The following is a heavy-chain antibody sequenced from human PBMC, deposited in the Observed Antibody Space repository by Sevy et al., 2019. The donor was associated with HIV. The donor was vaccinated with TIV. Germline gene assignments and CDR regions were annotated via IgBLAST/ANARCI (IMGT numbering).Heavy chain of an antibody. J-gene: IGHJ4*02. V-gene: IGHV3-15*01. CDR3: TTDSRGREYYDFWSGYPDDLYFDY. D-gene: IGHD3-3*01. CDR1: GFTFSNAW. CDR2: IKSKTDGGTT. Sequence: GGSLRLSCAASGFTFSNAWMSWVRQAPGKGLEWVGRIKSKTDGGTTDYAAPVKGRFTISRDDSKNTLYLQMNSLKTEDTVVYYCTTDSRGREYYDFWSGYPDDLYFDYWGQGTLVTVSS.